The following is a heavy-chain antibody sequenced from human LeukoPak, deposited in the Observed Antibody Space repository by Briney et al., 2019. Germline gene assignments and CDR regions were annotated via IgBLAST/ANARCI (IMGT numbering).Heavy chain of an antibody. CDR1: GFTFSSYE. CDR2: ISSSGSTI. V-gene: IGHV3-48*03. Sequence: GGSLRLSCAASGFTFSSYEMNWVRQAPGKGLEWVSYISSSGSTIYYADSVKGRFTISRDNAKNSLYLQMNSLRAEDTAVYSCARIGVVAYSGSYWGQGTLVTVSS. J-gene: IGHJ4*02. CDR3: ARIGVVAYSGSY. D-gene: IGHD1-26*01.